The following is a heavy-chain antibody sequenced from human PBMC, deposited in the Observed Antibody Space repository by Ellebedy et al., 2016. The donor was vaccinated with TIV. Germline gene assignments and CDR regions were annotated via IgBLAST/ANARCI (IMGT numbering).Heavy chain of an antibody. D-gene: IGHD2-15*01. J-gene: IGHJ3*01. CDR2: ITESGGNT. V-gene: IGHV3-23*01. CDR1: GLTFSSHA. CDR3: AREGYGRGHSGAFDV. Sequence: GESLKISCAASGLTFSSHAMSWVRQAPGKGLEWVSSITESGGNTYYADSVKGRFTISRDHSKNTLDMQKNSLRAEDTAVYYCAREGYGRGHSGAFDVWGQGTVVTVSS.